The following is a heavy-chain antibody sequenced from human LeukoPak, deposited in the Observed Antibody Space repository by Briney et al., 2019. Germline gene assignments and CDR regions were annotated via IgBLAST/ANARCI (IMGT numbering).Heavy chain of an antibody. CDR1: GFTFSTCA. D-gene: IGHD5-18*01. V-gene: IGHV3-23*01. Sequence: QPGGSLRLSCAASGFTFSTCAMSWDRQAPGKGLEWVSTINGGADRTFYADSVKGRFTISRDNSKNTLYLQMNSLRDEDTAVYYCARDRVERGYKCFDYWGQGTLVTVSS. J-gene: IGHJ4*02. CDR3: ARDRVERGYKCFDY. CDR2: INGGADRT.